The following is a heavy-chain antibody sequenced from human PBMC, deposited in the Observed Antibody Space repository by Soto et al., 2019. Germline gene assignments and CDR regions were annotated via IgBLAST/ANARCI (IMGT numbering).Heavy chain of an antibody. V-gene: IGHV1-2*02. J-gene: IGHJ4*02. CDR1: GYTFTGYY. CDR3: AKAPAYYYDSSGSEGIDY. D-gene: IGHD3-22*01. Sequence: QVQLVQSGAEVKKPGASVKVSCKASGYTFTGYYMHWVRQAPGQGLEWMGWINPNSGGTNYAQKFQGRVTMTRDTSISTAYMELSRLRSDDTAVYYCAKAPAYYYDSSGSEGIDYWGQGTLVTVSS. CDR2: INPNSGGT.